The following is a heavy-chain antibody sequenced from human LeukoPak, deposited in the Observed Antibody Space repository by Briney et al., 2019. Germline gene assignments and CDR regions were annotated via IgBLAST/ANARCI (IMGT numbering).Heavy chain of an antibody. CDR1: GGSISSGGYS. V-gene: IGHV4-61*08. D-gene: IGHD3-22*01. CDR2: IYYSGST. J-gene: IGHJ3*02. Sequence: SETLSLACTVSGGSISSGGYSWSWIRQPPGKGLEWIGYIYYSGSTNYNPSLKSRVTISVDTSKNQFSLKLSCVTAADTAVYYCARHQDYYDSSGYAFDIWGQGTMVTVSP. CDR3: ARHQDYYDSSGYAFDI.